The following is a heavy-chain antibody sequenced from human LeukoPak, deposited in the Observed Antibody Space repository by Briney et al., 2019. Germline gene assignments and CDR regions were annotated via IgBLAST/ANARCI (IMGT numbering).Heavy chain of an antibody. V-gene: IGHV4-4*07. CDR2: IPTSGST. CDR3: ARGGSGSYSAFDI. J-gene: IGHJ3*02. D-gene: IGHD1-26*01. Sequence: SETLSLTCTVSGDSISSYYWTWIRQPAGKGLDWIGRIPTSGSTNYNPSLKSRVTMSLDTSKNQFSLKLSSVTAADTAVYHCARGGSGSYSAFDIWGQGTMVTVSS. CDR1: GDSISSYY.